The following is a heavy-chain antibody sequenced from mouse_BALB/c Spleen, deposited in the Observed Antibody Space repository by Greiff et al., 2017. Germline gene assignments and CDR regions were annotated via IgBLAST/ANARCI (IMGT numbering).Heavy chain of an antibody. V-gene: IGHV14-3*02. CDR3: ARWTRDYAMDY. Sequence: EVQLKQSGAELVKPGASVKLSCTASGFNIKDTYMHWVKQRPEQGLEWIGRIDPANGNTKYDPKFQGKATITADTSSNTAYLQLSSLTSEDTAVYYCARWTRDYAMDYWGQGTSVTVSS. J-gene: IGHJ4*01. CDR2: IDPANGNT. CDR1: GFNIKDTY.